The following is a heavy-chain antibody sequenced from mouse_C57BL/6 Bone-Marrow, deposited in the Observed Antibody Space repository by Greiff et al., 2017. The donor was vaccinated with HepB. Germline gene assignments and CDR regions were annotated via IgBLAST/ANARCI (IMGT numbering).Heavy chain of an antibody. CDR3: ARRDLLIDY. CDR2: IDPSDSYT. J-gene: IGHJ2*01. V-gene: IGHV1-69*01. CDR1: GYTFTSYW. Sequence: QVQLKQPGAELVMPGASVKLSCKASGYTFTSYWMHWVKQRPGQGLEWIGEIDPSDSYTNYNQKFKGKSTLTVDKSSSTAYMQLSSLTSEDSAVYYCARRDLLIDYWGQGTTLTVSS. D-gene: IGHD2-1*01.